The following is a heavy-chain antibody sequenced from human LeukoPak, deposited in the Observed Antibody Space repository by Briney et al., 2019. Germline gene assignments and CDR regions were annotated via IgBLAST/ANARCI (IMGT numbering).Heavy chain of an antibody. CDR3: ARAPHYYGSVYYFDY. V-gene: IGHV4-34*01. Sequence: PSETLSLTCAVYGGSFSGYYWSWIRQPPGKGLEWIGEINHSGSTNYNPSLKSRVTISVDTSKNQFSLKLSSVTAADTAVYYCARAPHYYGSVYYFDYWGQGTLVTVSS. J-gene: IGHJ4*02. CDR2: INHSGST. D-gene: IGHD3-10*01. CDR1: GGSFSGYY.